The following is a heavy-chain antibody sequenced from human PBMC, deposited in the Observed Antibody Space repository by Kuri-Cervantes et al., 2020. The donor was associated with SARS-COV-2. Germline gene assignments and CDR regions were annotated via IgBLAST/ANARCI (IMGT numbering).Heavy chain of an antibody. CDR2: TSAYNAYT. D-gene: IGHD7-27*01. CDR1: GNTFTSFG. V-gene: IGHV1-18*01. Sequence: ASVKVSCKASGNTFTSFGISWVRQAPGQGLEWMGWTSAYNAYTDYAQKFKGRVTMTTDTTTSTAYMELRRLTSDDTAIYYCAGSVTGDLGDYWGQGTLVTVSS. J-gene: IGHJ4*02. CDR3: AGSVTGDLGDY.